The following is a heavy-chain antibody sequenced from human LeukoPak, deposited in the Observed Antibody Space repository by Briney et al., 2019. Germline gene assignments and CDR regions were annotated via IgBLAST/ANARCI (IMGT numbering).Heavy chain of an antibody. J-gene: IGHJ4*02. CDR1: GFTFSSYS. CDR2: ISSSSSYI. D-gene: IGHD5-18*01. Sequence: GGSLRLSCAASGFTFSSYSMNWVRQAPGKGLEWVSSISSSSSYIYYADSVKGRFTTSRDNAKNSLYLQMNSLRAEDTAVYYCARDESYSYGHDYWGQGTLVTVSS. V-gene: IGHV3-21*01. CDR3: ARDESYSYGHDY.